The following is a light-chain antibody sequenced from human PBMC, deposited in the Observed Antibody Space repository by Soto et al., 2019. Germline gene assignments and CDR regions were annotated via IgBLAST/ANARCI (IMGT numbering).Light chain of an antibody. J-gene: IGKJ4*01. CDR2: DTS. CDR3: QQRNNCPLLWT. V-gene: IGKV3-11*01. CDR1: HSVGSS. Sequence: EIVLTQSPATLSLSPGERATLSCRASHSVGSSLAWYQQKPVQAPRLLIYDTSNRATGIPARFSGSGSGTDFTLAISSLEPEDFAVYYCQQRNNCPLLWTFGGGTKVEIK.